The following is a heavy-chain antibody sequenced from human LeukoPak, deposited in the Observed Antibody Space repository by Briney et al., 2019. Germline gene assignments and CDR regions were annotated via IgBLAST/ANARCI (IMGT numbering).Heavy chain of an antibody. CDR1: GFTFSNYS. CDR2: ISSSSSYI. D-gene: IGHD2-8*02. V-gene: IGHV3-21*01. J-gene: IGHJ4*02. CDR3: ASARPGVWSPDC. Sequence: GGSLRLSCAASGFTFSNYSMTWVRQAPGKGLEWVSSISSSSSYIYYADSVKGRFTISRDNAKNSLYLQMNSLRAGDTGVYYCASARPGVWSPDCWGQGTLVTVSS.